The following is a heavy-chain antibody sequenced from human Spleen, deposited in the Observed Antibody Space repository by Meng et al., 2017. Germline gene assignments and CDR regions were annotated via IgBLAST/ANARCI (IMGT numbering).Heavy chain of an antibody. V-gene: IGHV4-30-4*01. CDR1: GDSISNTESY. D-gene: IGHD2-15*01. CDR3: ARYLYGGSRYTNLFDP. CDR2: KHYSGTT. Sequence: QLQLQESGPGLVKPSQTLSLSCSVPGDSISNTESYWGWIRQPPGKGLEWIGYKHYSGTTYYNPSLQSRVSMSVDTSKNQFSLTLSSVTAADTAVYWCARYLYGGSRYTNLFDPWGQGTLVTVSS. J-gene: IGHJ5*01.